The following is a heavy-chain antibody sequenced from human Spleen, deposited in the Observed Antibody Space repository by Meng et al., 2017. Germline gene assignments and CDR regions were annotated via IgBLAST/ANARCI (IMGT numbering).Heavy chain of an antibody. CDR2: INPKSGDT. J-gene: IGHJ4*02. CDR1: GFTIPSYW. D-gene: IGHD6-13*01. V-gene: IGHV1-2*06. Sequence: QVQQAQPGVGEHKPAHSVTVASYGSGFTIPSYWLHWVRRAPGRGLEWMGRINPKSGDTHYAQRFQGRVTMTGDTSIRTAYMELSSLRSDDTALFYCARAYTSSGPFDYWGQGTLVTVSS. CDR3: ARAYTSSGPFDY.